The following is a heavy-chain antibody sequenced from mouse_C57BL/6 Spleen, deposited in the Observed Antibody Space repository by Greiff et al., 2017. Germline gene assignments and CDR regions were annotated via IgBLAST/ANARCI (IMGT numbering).Heavy chain of an antibody. CDR1: GYSITSGYY. J-gene: IGHJ2*01. V-gene: IGHV3-6*01. Sequence: DVHLVESGPGLVKPSQSLSLTCSVTGYSITSGYYWNWIRQFPGNKLEWMGYISYDGSNNYNPSLKNRISITRDTSKNQFFLKLNSVTTEDTATYYCARGGPYGNYFFDYWGQGTTLTVSS. D-gene: IGHD2-1*01. CDR3: ARGGPYGNYFFDY. CDR2: ISYDGSN.